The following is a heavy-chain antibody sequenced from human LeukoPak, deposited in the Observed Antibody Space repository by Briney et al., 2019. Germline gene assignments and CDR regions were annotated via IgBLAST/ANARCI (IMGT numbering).Heavy chain of an antibody. CDR1: AYSFTQQG. V-gene: IGHV1-18*01. CDR3: ARDLSGTRFLEWLFIDY. D-gene: IGHD3-3*01. CDR2: INTYSGNT. Sequence: ASVKVSCTAAAYSFTQQGISRGRQSPGQGLEWMGWINTYSGNTNYAQKLQGRVTMTTDTTKSTVYMELRSLRSDDTAVYYCARDLSGTRFLEWLFIDYWGHGTLVTVSS. J-gene: IGHJ4*01.